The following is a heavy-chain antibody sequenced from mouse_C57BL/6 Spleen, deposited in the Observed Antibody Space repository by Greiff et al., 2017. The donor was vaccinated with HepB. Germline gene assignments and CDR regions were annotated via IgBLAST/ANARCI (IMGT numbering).Heavy chain of an antibody. J-gene: IGHJ3*01. CDR3: ARKEPWFPFAY. CDR1: GYTFTNYW. CDR2: IYPGGGYT. V-gene: IGHV1-63*01. D-gene: IGHD2-2*01. Sequence: QVQLKESGAELVRPGTSVKMSCKASGYTFTNYWIGWAKQRPGHGLEWIGDIYPGGGYTNYNEKFKGKATLTADKSSSTAYMQFSSLTSEDSAIYYCARKEPWFPFAYWGQGTLVTVSA.